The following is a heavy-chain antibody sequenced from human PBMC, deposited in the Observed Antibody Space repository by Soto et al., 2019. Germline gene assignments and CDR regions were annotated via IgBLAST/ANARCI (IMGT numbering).Heavy chain of an antibody. J-gene: IGHJ4*02. CDR1: GFTFSNYA. D-gene: IGHD1-26*01. CDR3: AKYQYSGRHGKPDN. V-gene: IGHV3-23*01. CDR2: ISGSGGST. Sequence: EVQLLESGGGLVQPGGSLRLSCVASGFTFSNYAMSWVRQAPGKGLEWVSAISGSGGSTYYADSVKGRFTISRDNSKNTLYLQMNSLRAEDTAVYYCAKYQYSGRHGKPDNWGPGTLVTVSS.